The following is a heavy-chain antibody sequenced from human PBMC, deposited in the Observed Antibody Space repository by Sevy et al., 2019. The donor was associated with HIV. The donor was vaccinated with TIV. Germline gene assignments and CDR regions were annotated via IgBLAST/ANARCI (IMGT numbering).Heavy chain of an antibody. Sequence: ASLKVSCEASGYSFDSYDINWVRQATGQGLEWMGWMSPKTGATGFSQKFKGRVTMTRNMSISTAYMELSSLTNEDTAVYYCASGGNGDFWSYEYYYYGMDVWGQGTTVTVSS. CDR2: MSPKTGAT. D-gene: IGHD3-3*01. J-gene: IGHJ6*02. CDR3: ASGGNGDFWSYEYYYYGMDV. CDR1: GYSFDSYD. V-gene: IGHV1-8*01.